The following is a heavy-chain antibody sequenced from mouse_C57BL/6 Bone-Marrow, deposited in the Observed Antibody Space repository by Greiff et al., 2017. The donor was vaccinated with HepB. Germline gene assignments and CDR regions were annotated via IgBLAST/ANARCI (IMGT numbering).Heavy chain of an antibody. V-gene: IGHV1-78*01. J-gene: IGHJ4*01. CDR3: ARYYGSIYDYYAMGY. CDR2: IYPRDGST. D-gene: IGHD1-1*01. CDR1: GYTFTDHT. Sequence: QVQLQQSDAELVKPGASVKISCKVSGYTFTDHTIHWMKQRPEQGLEWIGYIYPRDGSTKYNEKFKGKATLTADKSSSTAYMQLNSLTSEDSAVYFCARYYGSIYDYYAMGYWGQGTSVTVSS.